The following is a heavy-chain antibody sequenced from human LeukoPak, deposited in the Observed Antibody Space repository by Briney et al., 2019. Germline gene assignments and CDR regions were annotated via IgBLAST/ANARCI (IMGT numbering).Heavy chain of an antibody. CDR2: IYWNADK. V-gene: IGHV2-5*01. Sequence: SGPTLVKPTQTLTLTCTFSGFSLSTSGVGVGWIRQPPGKALEWLALIYWNADKRYSPSLKSRVTITKDTSKNQVVLTMTNMDPVDTATYYCAHTRLVETAMVTYFDYWGQGTLVTVSS. D-gene: IGHD5-18*01. CDR1: GFSLSTSGVG. J-gene: IGHJ4*02. CDR3: AHTRLVETAMVTYFDY.